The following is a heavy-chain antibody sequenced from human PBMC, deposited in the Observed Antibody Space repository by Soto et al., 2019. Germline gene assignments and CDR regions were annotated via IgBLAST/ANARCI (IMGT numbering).Heavy chain of an antibody. V-gene: IGHV3-21*06. CDR3: VRGGRGYTRDDVFDI. J-gene: IGHJ3*02. Sequence: EVQLVESGGGLVKPGESLRLSCVDSAFTFRSYSMNWVRQAPGKGLEWVSSISSTSNPIFYADSLEGRFTISRDNTKNSLYQQMNNLRAEDTAVYYCVRGGRGYTRDDVFDIWGQGTMVTVSS. D-gene: IGHD2-2*02. CDR2: ISSTSNPI. CDR1: AFTFRSYS.